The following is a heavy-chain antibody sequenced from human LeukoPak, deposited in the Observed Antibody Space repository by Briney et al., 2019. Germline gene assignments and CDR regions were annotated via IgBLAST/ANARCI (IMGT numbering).Heavy chain of an antibody. CDR2: IYYSGST. D-gene: IGHD3-22*01. CDR3: AGGVYYDSSAPGH. V-gene: IGHV4-59*01. J-gene: IGHJ1*01. CDR1: GGSISSYY. Sequence: SETLSLTCTVSGGSISSYYWSWIRQPPGKGLEWIGYIYYSGSTNYNPSLKSRVTISVDTSKNQFSLKLSSVTAADTAVYYCAGGVYYDSSAPGHWGQGTLVTVSS.